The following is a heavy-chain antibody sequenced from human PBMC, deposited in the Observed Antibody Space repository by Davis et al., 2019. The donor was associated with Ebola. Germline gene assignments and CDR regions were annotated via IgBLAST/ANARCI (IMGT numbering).Heavy chain of an antibody. CDR3: ARGSDFWSGYFMAYFEH. CDR2: INPNAGNT. D-gene: IGHD3-3*01. Sequence: ASVKVSCKASGYTFTGHYIHWVRQAPGQGLEWMGWINPNAGNTKYEQKFQGRVTMTRDTSTTTAYMELTGLRSDDTAVYYCARGSDFWSGYFMAYFEHWGQGTVVTV. CDR1: GYTFTGHY. J-gene: IGHJ4*02. V-gene: IGHV1-2*02.